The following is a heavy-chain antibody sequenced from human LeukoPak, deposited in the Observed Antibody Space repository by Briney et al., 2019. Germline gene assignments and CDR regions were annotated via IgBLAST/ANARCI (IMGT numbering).Heavy chain of an antibody. V-gene: IGHV1-8*03. CDR2: VNPNSGNT. D-gene: IGHD1-26*01. Sequence: ASVKVSCKXSGYTFTRYDINWVRQATGQGLEWMGWVNPNSGNTGYAQKFQGRVTISRDTSISTAYMELSSLRSEDTAVYYCARVDGSADYWGQGTLVTVSS. CDR1: GYTFTRYD. CDR3: ARVDGSADY. J-gene: IGHJ4*02.